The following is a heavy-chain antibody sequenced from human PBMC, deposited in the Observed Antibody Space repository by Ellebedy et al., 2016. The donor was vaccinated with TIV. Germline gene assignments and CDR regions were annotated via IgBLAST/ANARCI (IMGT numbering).Heavy chain of an antibody. V-gene: IGHV3-11*06. CDR1: GFTFSDYY. Sequence: GESLKISCAASGFTFSDYYMSWMRQAPGKGLEWVSFLSGTTSYTNYADSVRGRFTISRDTTKNSVYLQMNGLRVEDTAVYYCARDLGGGDLIDYWGQGTLVTVSS. CDR3: ARDLGGGDLIDY. D-gene: IGHD2-21*02. CDR2: LSGTTSYT. J-gene: IGHJ4*02.